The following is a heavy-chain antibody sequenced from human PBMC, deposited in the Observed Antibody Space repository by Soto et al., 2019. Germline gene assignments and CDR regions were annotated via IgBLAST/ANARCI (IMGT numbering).Heavy chain of an antibody. J-gene: IGHJ4*02. CDR2: IDPSDSYT. CDR1: GYSFTSXW. V-gene: IGHV5-10-1*01. D-gene: IGHD6-13*01. Sequence: GESLKISCKGSGYSFTSXWISWVRXXPGKGLEWMGRIDPSDSYTNYSPSFQGHVTISADKSISTAYLQWSSLKASDTAMYYCARHQIAAAGTHPLDYWGQGTLVTVSS. CDR3: ARHQIAAAGTHPLDY.